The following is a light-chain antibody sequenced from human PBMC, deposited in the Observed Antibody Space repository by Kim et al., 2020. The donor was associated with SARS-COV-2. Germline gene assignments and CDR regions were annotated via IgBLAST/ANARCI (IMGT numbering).Light chain of an antibody. V-gene: IGKV3-20*01. CDR1: QSVSSSY. CDR2: GAS. CDR3: KQYGSSPLT. Sequence: EIVLTQSSGTLSLSPGERATLSCRASQSVSSSYLAWYQQKPAQAPRLLIYGASSRATGIPDRFSGSGSGTDFTLTISRLEPEDFAVYYCKQYGSSPLTFGQGTRVDFK. J-gene: IGKJ1*01.